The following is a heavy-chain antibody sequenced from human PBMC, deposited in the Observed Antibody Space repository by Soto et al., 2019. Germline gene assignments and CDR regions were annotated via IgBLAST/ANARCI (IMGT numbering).Heavy chain of an antibody. V-gene: IGHV4-34*01. CDR3: ARGEDYYDSSGSVIAPFDY. D-gene: IGHD3-22*01. CDR2: INHSGST. CDR1: GGSFSGYY. Sequence: SETLSLTCAVYGGSFSGYYWSWIRQPPGKGLEWIGEINHSGSTNYNPSLKSRVTISVDTSKNQFSLKLSSVTAADTAVYYCARGEDYYDSSGSVIAPFDYWGQGTLVTV. J-gene: IGHJ4*02.